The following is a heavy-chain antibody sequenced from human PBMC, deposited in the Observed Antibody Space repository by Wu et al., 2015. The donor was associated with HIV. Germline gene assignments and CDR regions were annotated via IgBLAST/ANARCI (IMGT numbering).Heavy chain of an antibody. D-gene: IGHD3-10*01. CDR2: ISPLFGTP. Sequence: QVHLVQSGAEVKKSGSSVKVSCKASESTFTSYVITWVRQAPGQGLEWMGGISPLFGTPDYAQKFQDRVTITTDESTRTAYMELRSLRSEDTAVYYCARAMVRGVIIARFDYWGQGTLVTVSS. CDR3: ARAMVRGVIIARFDY. V-gene: IGHV1-69*05. J-gene: IGHJ4*02. CDR1: ESTFTSYV.